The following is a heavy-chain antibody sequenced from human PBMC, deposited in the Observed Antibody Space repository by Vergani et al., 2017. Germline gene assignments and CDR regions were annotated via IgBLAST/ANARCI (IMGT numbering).Heavy chain of an antibody. D-gene: IGHD6-13*01. Sequence: QLQLQESGPGLVKPSATLSLTCSVSGASIKSSNYYWGWIRQPPGKGLEWIASIYYSGSTYYNPSLKSRVTISVDTSKNQFSLKLSSVTAADTAVYYCARKGSSSWYGDWFDPWGQGTLVTVSS. CDR2: IYYSGST. J-gene: IGHJ5*02. V-gene: IGHV4-39*07. CDR3: ARKGSSSWYGDWFDP. CDR1: GASIKSSNYY.